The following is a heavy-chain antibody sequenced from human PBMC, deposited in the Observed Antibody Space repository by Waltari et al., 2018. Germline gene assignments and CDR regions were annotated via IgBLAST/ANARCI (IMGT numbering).Heavy chain of an antibody. J-gene: IGHJ4*01. CDR3: ASGIAATADD. Sequence: QVQLQQWGAGLLKASETLSLTCAVYGGSFSGYYWSWIRQPPGKGLEWIGEMNHSGSTDPIPYLKSRVPISVATSKKQFSRKRRAVTAADTAVQYCASGIAATADDSGHGTLVTVAS. D-gene: IGHD6-6*01. V-gene: IGHV4-34*01. CDR2: MNHSGST. CDR1: GGSFSGYY.